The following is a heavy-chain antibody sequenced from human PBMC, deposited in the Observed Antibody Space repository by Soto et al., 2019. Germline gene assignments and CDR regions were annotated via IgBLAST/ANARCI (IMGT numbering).Heavy chain of an antibody. Sequence: EVQLLESGGGLVQPGGSLRLSCAASGFTFSSYAMSWVRQAPGKGLEWVSAISGSGGSTYYADSAKGLFTISRDNSKNTLYLQKNSLRAEDTAVYYCAKLSPSSGLTFGYWGQGTLVTVSS. CDR3: AKLSPSSGLTFGY. CDR1: GFTFSSYA. CDR2: ISGSGGST. J-gene: IGHJ4*02. V-gene: IGHV3-23*01. D-gene: IGHD3-22*01.